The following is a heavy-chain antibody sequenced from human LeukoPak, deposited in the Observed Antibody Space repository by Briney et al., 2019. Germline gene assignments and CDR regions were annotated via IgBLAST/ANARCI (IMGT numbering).Heavy chain of an antibody. Sequence: GRSLRLSCAASGFIFSSYGMHWVRQAPGKGLEWVAVISYDGSNKYYADSVKGRFTISRDNSKNTLYLQMNSLRAEDTAVYYCAKDIAVAGPVYAFDIWGQGTMVTVSS. J-gene: IGHJ3*02. CDR2: ISYDGSNK. D-gene: IGHD6-19*01. V-gene: IGHV3-30*18. CDR3: AKDIAVAGPVYAFDI. CDR1: GFIFSSYG.